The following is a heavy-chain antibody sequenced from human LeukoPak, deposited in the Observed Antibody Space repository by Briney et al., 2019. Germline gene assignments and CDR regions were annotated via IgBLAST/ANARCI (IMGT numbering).Heavy chain of an antibody. CDR2: ISSSGTYI. D-gene: IGHD6-13*01. V-gene: IGHV3-21*01. CDR3: AKGSPYSSTWYYSEY. J-gene: IGHJ4*02. Sequence: GGSLRLSCAASGFTFSSYSMNWVRQAPGKGLEWVSSISSSGTYIYYADSVKGRFTISRDNAKNSLYLQMNSLRAEDTAVYYCAKGSPYSSTWYYSEYWGQGTLVTVSS. CDR1: GFTFSSYS.